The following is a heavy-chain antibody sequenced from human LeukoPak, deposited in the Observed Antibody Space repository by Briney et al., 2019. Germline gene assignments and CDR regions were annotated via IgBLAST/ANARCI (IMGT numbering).Heavy chain of an antibody. D-gene: IGHD5-12*01. CDR1: GFSISRGYY. CDR3: ARKWGSKEVRGYSGYDLGSRFDP. CDR2: INHSGST. J-gene: IGHJ5*02. Sequence: SETLSLTCSVSGFSISRGYYWSWIRQPPGKGLEWIGEINHSGSTNYNPSLKSRVTISVDTSKNQFSLKLSSVTAADTAVYYCARKWGSKEVRGYSGYDLGSRFDPWGQGTLVTVSS. V-gene: IGHV4-34*01.